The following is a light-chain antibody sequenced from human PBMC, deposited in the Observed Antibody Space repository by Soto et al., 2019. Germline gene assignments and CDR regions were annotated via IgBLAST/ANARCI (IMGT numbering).Light chain of an antibody. Sequence: DLQMTQSPSTLSASVGHRVSITCRSSQNIYIWLAWYQKKPGKAPNLLIYKASTLQSGVPSRFSGNGSGKEFTLTITSLQPDDSATYYCQQYNGLPTWTFGQGTKVDIK. CDR2: KAS. CDR3: QQYNGLPTWT. CDR1: QNIYIW. V-gene: IGKV1-5*03. J-gene: IGKJ1*01.